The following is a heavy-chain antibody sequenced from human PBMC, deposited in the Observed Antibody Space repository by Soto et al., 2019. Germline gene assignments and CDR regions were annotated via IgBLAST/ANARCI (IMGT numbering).Heavy chain of an antibody. CDR3: AKGFSYSVIDY. V-gene: IGHV3-30*18. D-gene: IGHD5-18*01. CDR1: GFTFSSYG. CDR2: ISYDGSNK. Sequence: GGSLRLSCAASGFTFSSYGMHWVRQAPGKGLEWVAVISYDGSNKYYADSVKGRFTISRDNSKNTLYLQMSSLRAEDTAVYYCAKGFSYSVIDYWGQGTLVPVSS. J-gene: IGHJ4*02.